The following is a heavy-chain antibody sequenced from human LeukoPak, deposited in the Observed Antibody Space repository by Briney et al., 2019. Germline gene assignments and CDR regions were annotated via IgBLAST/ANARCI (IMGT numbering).Heavy chain of an antibody. J-gene: IGHJ4*02. CDR3: AKTFNWNYFDY. Sequence: PEGSLRLSCAASGFTFSNYGMSWVRQAPGKGLEWVSTISAGGDTYYANSVGGRFTISRGISKNTLYLQMNSLRAEDTAVYYCAKTFNWNYFDYWGQGTLVTVFS. V-gene: IGHV3-23*01. CDR2: ISAGGDT. CDR1: GFTFSNYG. D-gene: IGHD1-1*01.